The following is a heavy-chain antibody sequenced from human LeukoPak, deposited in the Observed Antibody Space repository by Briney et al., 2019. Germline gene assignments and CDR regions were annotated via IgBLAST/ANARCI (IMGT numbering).Heavy chain of an antibody. V-gene: IGHV1-69*04. CDR2: IIRIFGIA. CDR1: GGSFNNYA. CDR3: ARDAGFVVVTALDGFDI. J-gene: IGHJ3*02. Sequence: TSVKVSCKASGGSFNNYAISWVRQAPGQGLEWMGRIIRIFGIANSAQKFQGRVTITADKSTNTAYMELSSLRSEDTAVYYCARDAGFVVVTALDGFDIWGQGTMVTVSS. D-gene: IGHD2-21*02.